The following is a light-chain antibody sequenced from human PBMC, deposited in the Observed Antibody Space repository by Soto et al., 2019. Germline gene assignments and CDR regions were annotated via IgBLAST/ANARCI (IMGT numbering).Light chain of an antibody. V-gene: IGKV1-5*01. CDR3: QQYNSYSFT. CDR2: DAS. CDR1: QSISSW. Sequence: DIQMTQSPSTLSASVGDRVTITCRASQSISSWLAWYQQKPGKAPKLLIYDASSLDSGVPSRFSGSGSGTEFTLTISSLQPDDFATYYCQQYNSYSFTFGPGTKVDI. J-gene: IGKJ3*01.